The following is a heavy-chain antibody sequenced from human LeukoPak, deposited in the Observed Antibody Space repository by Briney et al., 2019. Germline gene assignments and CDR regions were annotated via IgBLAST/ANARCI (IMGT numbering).Heavy chain of an antibody. CDR3: GRRNDFGI. CDR1: GGSISGDH. J-gene: IGHJ3*02. V-gene: IGHV4-59*08. CDR2: VYSSGNT. Sequence: SQTLSLTCTVSGGSISGDHWNWIRQPPGKGLDCIAYVYSSGNTNYNPSLKSRVTISIDTSKDQSSLKLSSVTAADTAVYYCGRRNDFGIWGQGTMVTVSS.